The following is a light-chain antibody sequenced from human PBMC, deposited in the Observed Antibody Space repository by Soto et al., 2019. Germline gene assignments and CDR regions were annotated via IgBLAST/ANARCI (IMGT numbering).Light chain of an antibody. CDR1: QSIGTW. Sequence: DVQMTQSPSTLSASVGDRVTITCRASQSIGTWLAWYQQKPGGAPRLLIYDVSNLESGVPSRVSGSGSGPEFTLTITSLQPEDFGIYYCQQYDSSRTFGQGTKVDLK. V-gene: IGKV1-5*01. J-gene: IGKJ1*01. CDR2: DVS. CDR3: QQYDSSRT.